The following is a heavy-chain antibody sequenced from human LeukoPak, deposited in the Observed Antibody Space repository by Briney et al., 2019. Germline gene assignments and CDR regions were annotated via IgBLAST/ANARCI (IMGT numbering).Heavy chain of an antibody. CDR3: ARSPDDNYGDY. V-gene: IGHV3-7*01. J-gene: IGHJ4*02. Sequence: PGGSLRLSCAASGFTFGSSWMTWVRQAPGKGLEWVANIKEDGSEKYYVDSVKGRFTISRDNAKNSLYLQMNSLRAEDTAVYYCARSPDDNYGDYWGQGTLVTVSS. D-gene: IGHD4-11*01. CDR2: IKEDGSEK. CDR1: GFTFGSSW.